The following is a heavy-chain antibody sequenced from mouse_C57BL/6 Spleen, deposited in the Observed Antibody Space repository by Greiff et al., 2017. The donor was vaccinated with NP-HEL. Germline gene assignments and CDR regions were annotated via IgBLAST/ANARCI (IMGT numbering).Heavy chain of an antibody. CDR2: INPSTGGT. D-gene: IGHD3-2*02. J-gene: IGHJ4*01. V-gene: IGHV1-42*01. CDR1: GYSFTGYY. CDR3: ARGQLRNYAMDY. Sequence: EVQLQQSGPELVKPGASVKISCKASGYSFTGYYMNWVKQSPEKSLEWTGKINPSTGGTTYNQKFKAKATLTVDKSSSTAYMQLKSLTSEDSAVYYCARGQLRNYAMDYWGQGTSVTVSS.